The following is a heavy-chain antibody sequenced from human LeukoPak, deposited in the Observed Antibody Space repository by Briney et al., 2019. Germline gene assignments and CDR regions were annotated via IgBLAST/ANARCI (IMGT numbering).Heavy chain of an antibody. CDR1: GYTFTSYD. Sequence: ASVKVSCKASGYTFTSYDINWVRQAPGQGLEWMGWINPNSGGTNYAQKFQGRVTMTRDTSISTAYMELSRLRSDDTAVYYCARVIGVVPAATDAFDIWGQGTMVTVSS. J-gene: IGHJ3*02. V-gene: IGHV1-2*02. CDR2: INPNSGGT. D-gene: IGHD2-2*01. CDR3: ARVIGVVPAATDAFDI.